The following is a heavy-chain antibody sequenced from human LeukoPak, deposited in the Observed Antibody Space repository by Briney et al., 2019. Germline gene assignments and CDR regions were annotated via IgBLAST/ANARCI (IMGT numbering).Heavy chain of an antibody. CDR1: GFTFSTYV. V-gene: IGHV3-30*18. Sequence: GGSLRLSCAASGFTFSTYVVNWVRQAPGKGLEWVAVISYDGSNKYYADSVKGRFTISRDNSKNTLYLQMNSLRAEDTAVYYCAKDKHYGSGRSNRIHGMDVWGQGTTVTVSS. D-gene: IGHD3-10*01. CDR2: ISYDGSNK. CDR3: AKDKHYGSGRSNRIHGMDV. J-gene: IGHJ6*02.